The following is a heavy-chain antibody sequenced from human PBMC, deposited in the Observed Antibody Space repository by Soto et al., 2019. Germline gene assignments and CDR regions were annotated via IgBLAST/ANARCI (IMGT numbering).Heavy chain of an antibody. CDR1: GGSISSGDYY. D-gene: IGHD5-12*01. Sequence: SETLSLTCTVSGGSISSGDYYWSWIRQPPGKGLEWIGYIYYSGSTYYNPPLKSRVTISVDTSKNQFSLKLSPVTAADTAVYYCARVSSAAYWLRLPYYYGMDVWGQGTTVTVSS. V-gene: IGHV4-30-4*01. CDR3: ARVSSAAYWLRLPYYYGMDV. J-gene: IGHJ6*02. CDR2: IYYSGST.